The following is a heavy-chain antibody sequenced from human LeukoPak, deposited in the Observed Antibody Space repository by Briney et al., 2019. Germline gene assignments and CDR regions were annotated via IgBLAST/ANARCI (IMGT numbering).Heavy chain of an antibody. J-gene: IGHJ4*02. Sequence: SETLSLTCTVSGGSISSGDYYWSWIRQPPGKGLEWIGYIYYSGSTYYNPSLKSRVTISVDTSKNQFSLKLSSVTAADTAVYYCAREAYSGYEKSDYWGQGTLVTVSS. CDR3: AREAYSGYEKSDY. V-gene: IGHV4-30-4*08. CDR2: IYYSGST. CDR1: GGSISSGDYY. D-gene: IGHD5-12*01.